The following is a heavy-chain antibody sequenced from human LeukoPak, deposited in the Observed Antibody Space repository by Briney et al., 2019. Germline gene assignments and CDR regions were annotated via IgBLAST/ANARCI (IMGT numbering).Heavy chain of an antibody. V-gene: IGHV3-23*01. Sequence: PGRSLRLSCAVSGFTFTKYGMNWVRQAPGKGLEWVSGISDSGDSTYYADSVKGRFTISRDNSKNTLYLQVHSLRADDTAVYYCAKPGYSHDIFRNFDYWGQGILVTVSS. CDR1: GFTFTKYG. D-gene: IGHD5-18*01. J-gene: IGHJ4*02. CDR3: AKPGYSHDIFRNFDY. CDR2: ISDSGDST.